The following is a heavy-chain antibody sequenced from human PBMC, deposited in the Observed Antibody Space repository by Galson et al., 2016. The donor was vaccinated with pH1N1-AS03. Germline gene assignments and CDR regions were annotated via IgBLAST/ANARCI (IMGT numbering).Heavy chain of an antibody. CDR3: ARGGEGVYAFDV. CDR2: IFHSGRT. J-gene: IGHJ3*01. CDR1: GFSISSAYC. V-gene: IGHV4-38-2*01. D-gene: IGHD3-16*01. Sequence: SETLSLTCVVGGFSISSAYCWGWIRQSPGKGLEWIGTIFHSGRTEYNPPLTSRVAISVDTSKNQFSLELTSVTAADTAVYFCARGGEGVYAFDVWCQGAMVTVSS.